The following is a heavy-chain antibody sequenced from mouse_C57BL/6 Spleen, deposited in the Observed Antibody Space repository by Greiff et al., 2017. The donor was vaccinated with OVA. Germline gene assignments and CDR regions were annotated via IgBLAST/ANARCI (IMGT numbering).Heavy chain of an antibody. D-gene: IGHD2-3*01. CDR2: LYPGDGDT. CDR1: GYAFSSSW. CDR3: ARDGA. V-gene: IGHV1-82*01. Sequence: VQLQESGPELVKPGASVKISCKASGYAFSSSWMNWVKQRPGKGLEWIGRLYPGDGDTNYNGKFKGKATRTADKSSSTAYMQLSSLTSEDAAVYFGARDGAWGQGTTLTVSS. J-gene: IGHJ2*01.